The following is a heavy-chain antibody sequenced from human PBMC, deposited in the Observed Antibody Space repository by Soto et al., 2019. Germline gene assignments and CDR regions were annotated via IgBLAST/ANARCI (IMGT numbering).Heavy chain of an antibody. V-gene: IGHV1-24*01. Sequence: ASVEVSCKVSGYTLTELSMHWVRQAPGKGLEWMGGFDPEDGETIYAQKSQGRVTMTEDTSTDTAYMELSSLRSEDTAVYYCATSLNHPGIAAADYYYYGMDVWGQGTTVTVSS. CDR2: FDPEDGET. CDR3: ATSLNHPGIAAADYYYYGMDV. D-gene: IGHD6-13*01. J-gene: IGHJ6*02. CDR1: GYTLTELS.